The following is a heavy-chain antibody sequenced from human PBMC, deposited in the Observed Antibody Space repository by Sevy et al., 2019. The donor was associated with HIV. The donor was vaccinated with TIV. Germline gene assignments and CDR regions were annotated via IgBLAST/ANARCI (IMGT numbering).Heavy chain of an antibody. J-gene: IGHJ4*02. Sequence: GGSLRLSCAASGFTFSDYYMSWIRQAPGKGLEWVSYISSSSSYTNYADSVKGRFTISRDNAKNSLYLQMNSLRAEDTAVYYCARVRPDYGDFGGCFHYWGQGTLVTVSS. CDR2: ISSSSSYT. D-gene: IGHD4-17*01. CDR1: GFTFSDYY. V-gene: IGHV3-11*06. CDR3: ARVRPDYGDFGGCFHY.